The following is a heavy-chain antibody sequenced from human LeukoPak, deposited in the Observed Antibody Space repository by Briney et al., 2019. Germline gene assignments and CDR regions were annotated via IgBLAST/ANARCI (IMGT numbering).Heavy chain of an antibody. J-gene: IGHJ4*02. CDR2: INPNSGGT. D-gene: IGHD2-2*01. V-gene: IGHV1-2*02. CDR3: ARAPPIVVVPAANFDY. Sequence: GASVKVSCKASGYTFTGYYMHWVRQALGQGLEWMGWINPNSGGTNYAQKFQGRVTMTRDTSISTAYMELSRLRSDDTAVYYCARAPPIVVVPAANFDYWGQGTLVTVSS. CDR1: GYTFTGYY.